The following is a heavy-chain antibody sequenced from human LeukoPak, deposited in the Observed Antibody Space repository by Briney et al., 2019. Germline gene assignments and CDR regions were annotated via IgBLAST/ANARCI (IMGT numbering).Heavy chain of an antibody. J-gene: IGHJ4*02. CDR3: ARVNINNWHSCDY. V-gene: IGHV4-4*02. CDR2: IYHSGSP. Sequence: SETLSLTCAVSGGSISSNNWWGWVRQPPGKGLEWIGEIYHSGSPNYNPSLKSRVTISVDKSRNHFSLNLSSVTAADTAVYYCARVNINNWHSCDYWGQGTLVTISS. CDR1: GGSISSNNW. D-gene: IGHD1-1*01.